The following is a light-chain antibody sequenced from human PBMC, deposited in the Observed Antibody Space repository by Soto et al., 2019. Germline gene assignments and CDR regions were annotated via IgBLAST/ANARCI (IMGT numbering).Light chain of an antibody. CDR2: GAS. J-gene: IGKJ1*01. Sequence: ELVMTQSPATLSVSPGERATLSFRASQSVSSNLAWYQQKPGQAPRLLIYGASSRATDIPDRITGSGSGTDFTLTISRLEPEDFAVYYCQHYGSTPWTFGQGTKVDIK. CDR1: QSVSSN. CDR3: QHYGSTPWT. V-gene: IGKV3-20*01.